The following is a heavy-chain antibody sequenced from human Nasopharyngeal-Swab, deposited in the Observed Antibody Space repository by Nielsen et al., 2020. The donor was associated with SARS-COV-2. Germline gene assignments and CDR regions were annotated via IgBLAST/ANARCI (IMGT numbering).Heavy chain of an antibody. V-gene: IGHV1-8*01. Sequence: ASVKVSCKASGYTFTSYDINWVRQATGQGLEWMGWMNPNSGNTGYAQKFQGRVTMTRNTSISTAYMELSSLRSEDTAVYYCARAGEGVVVPAAITGGTYYYYYYMDVWGKGTTVTVSS. CDR3: ARAGEGVVVPAAITGGTYYYYYYMDV. CDR2: MNPNSGNT. D-gene: IGHD2-2*02. J-gene: IGHJ6*03. CDR1: GYTFTSYD.